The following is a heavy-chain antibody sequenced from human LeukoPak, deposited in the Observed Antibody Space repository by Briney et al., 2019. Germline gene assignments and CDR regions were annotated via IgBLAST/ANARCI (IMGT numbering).Heavy chain of an antibody. CDR1: GFTFSNYW. J-gene: IGHJ5*02. D-gene: IGHD2/OR15-2a*01. Sequence: GGSLRLSCVASGFTFSNYWMSWVRQAPGKGLEWVANIKQDGSEKYYVNSVKGRFTISRDNTKNSLYLQMNSLRADDTAVYYCARAFSWGQGTLVTVSS. V-gene: IGHV3-7*01. CDR3: ARAFS. CDR2: IKQDGSEK.